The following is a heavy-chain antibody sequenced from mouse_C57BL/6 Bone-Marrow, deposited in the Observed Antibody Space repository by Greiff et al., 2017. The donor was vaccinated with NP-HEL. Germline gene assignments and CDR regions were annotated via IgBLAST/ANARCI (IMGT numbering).Heavy chain of an antibody. CDR3: SRGSWTTVVGGPAY. CDR1: GYTFTSYG. CDR2: IYPRSGNT. V-gene: IGHV1-81*01. Sequence: QVQLQQSGAELARPGASVKLSCKASGYTFTSYGISWVKQRTGQGLEWIGEIYPRSGNTYYNEKFKGKATLTADKSSSTAYMELRSLTSEDSAVYFCSRGSWTTVVGGPAYWGQGTLVTVSA. D-gene: IGHD1-1*01. J-gene: IGHJ3*01.